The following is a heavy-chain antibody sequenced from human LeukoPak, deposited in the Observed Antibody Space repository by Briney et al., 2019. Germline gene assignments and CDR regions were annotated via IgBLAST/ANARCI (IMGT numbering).Heavy chain of an antibody. CDR3: ARDNSSGWYWRYYYYYMDV. J-gene: IGHJ6*03. CDR1: GFTFSGYS. V-gene: IGHV3-21*01. Sequence: GGSLRLSCAASGFTFSGYSMNWVRQAPGKGLEWVSSISSSSSYIYYADSVKGRFTISRDNAKNSLYLQMNSLRAEDTAVYYCARDNSSGWYWRYYYYYMDVWGKGTTVTVSS. CDR2: ISSSSSYI. D-gene: IGHD6-19*01.